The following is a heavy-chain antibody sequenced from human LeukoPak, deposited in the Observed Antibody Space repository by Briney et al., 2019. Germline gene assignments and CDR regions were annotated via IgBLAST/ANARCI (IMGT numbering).Heavy chain of an antibody. CDR2: INPNSGGT. J-gene: IGHJ4*02. V-gene: IGHV1-2*02. D-gene: IGHD6-19*01. CDR1: GYTFTAYY. Sequence: EASVKVSYKASGYTFTAYYIHWVRQAPGQGLEWMGWINPNSGGTISAQKFQGRLTMTRDTSLTTAYMELSRLRSDDTAVYYCARESAVAKDFDHWGQGTLVTVSS. CDR3: ARESAVAKDFDH.